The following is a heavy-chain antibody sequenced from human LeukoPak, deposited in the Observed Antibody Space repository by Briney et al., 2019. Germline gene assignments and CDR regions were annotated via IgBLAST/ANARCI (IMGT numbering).Heavy chain of an antibody. CDR3: AEDLSYSSSSGPRFDY. V-gene: IGHV3-30*02. Sequence: GGSLRLSCAASGFTFSSYGMHWVRQAPGKGLEWVAFIRYDGSNKYYADSVKGRFTISRDTSKNTLYLQMNSLRAEDTAVYYCAEDLSYSSSSGPRFDYWGQGTLVTVSS. CDR2: IRYDGSNK. CDR1: GFTFSSYG. J-gene: IGHJ4*02. D-gene: IGHD6-6*01.